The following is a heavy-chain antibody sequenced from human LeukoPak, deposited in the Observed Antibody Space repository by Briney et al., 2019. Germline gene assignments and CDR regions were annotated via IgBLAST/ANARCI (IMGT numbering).Heavy chain of an antibody. J-gene: IGHJ4*02. CDR2: INHSGST. CDR1: GGSFSGYY. CDR3: ARHARGILWFGELRFRPTYYFDY. D-gene: IGHD3-10*01. V-gene: IGHV4-34*01. Sequence: SETLSLTCAVYGGSFSGYYWSWIRQPPGKGLEWIGEINHSGSTNYNPSLKSRVTISVDTSKNQFSLKLSSVTAADTAVYYCARHARGILWFGELRFRPTYYFDYWGQGTLVTVSS.